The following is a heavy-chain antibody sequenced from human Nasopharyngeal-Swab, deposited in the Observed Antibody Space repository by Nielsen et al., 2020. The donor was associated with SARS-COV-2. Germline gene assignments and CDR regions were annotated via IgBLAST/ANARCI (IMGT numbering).Heavy chain of an antibody. J-gene: IGHJ4*02. D-gene: IGHD3-3*01. CDR3: ARGGRITIFGVVIKGLYFDY. CDR2: INHSGST. V-gene: IGHV4-34*01. Sequence: ERGGEINHSGSTNYNPSLKSRVTISVDTSKNQFSLKLSSVTAADTAVYYCARGGRITIFGVVIKGLYFDYWGQGTLVTVSS.